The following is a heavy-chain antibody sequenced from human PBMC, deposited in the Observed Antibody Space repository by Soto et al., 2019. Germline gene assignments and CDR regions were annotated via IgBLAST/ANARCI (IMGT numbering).Heavy chain of an antibody. CDR3: ARDEYHYGSGSSYSTLDD. CDR2: INPSGGKT. Sequence: ASVKVSCKASGYTFTNHYIHWVRQGPGQGPEWMGTINPSGGKTDYAQKFKGRVTLTSDTPTSTVYMELRSLRSEDTAIYYCARDEYHYGSGSSYSTLDDWGQGTLVPSPQ. V-gene: IGHV1-46*01. J-gene: IGHJ4*02. CDR1: GYTFTNHY. D-gene: IGHD3-10*01.